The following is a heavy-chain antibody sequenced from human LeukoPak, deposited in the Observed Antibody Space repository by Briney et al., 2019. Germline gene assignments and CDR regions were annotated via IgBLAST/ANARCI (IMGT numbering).Heavy chain of an antibody. CDR1: GGSFSGDY. D-gene: IGHD3-10*01. V-gene: IGHV4-34*01. CDR3: AREGFGELYHFDY. J-gene: IGHJ4*02. CDR2: INHSGRT. Sequence: PSETLSLTCVVYGGSFSGDYWSWIRQPPGRGLEWIGEINHSGRTNYNPSLKSRVTISVDTSKNQFSLKLSSVTAADTAVYYCAREGFGELYHFDYWVQGTLATVSS.